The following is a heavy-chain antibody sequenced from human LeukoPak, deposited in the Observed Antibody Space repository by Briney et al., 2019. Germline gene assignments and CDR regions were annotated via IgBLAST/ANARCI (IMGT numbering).Heavy chain of an antibody. J-gene: IGHJ4*02. D-gene: IGHD4-23*01. CDR3: AIGEVVTPPYYFDY. CDR1: GGTFSSYA. V-gene: IGHV1-69*13. CDR2: IIPIFGTA. Sequence: SVKVSCKASGGTFSSYAISWVRQAPGQGLEWMGGIIPIFGTANYAQKFQGRVTITADESTSTAYMELSSLRSEDTAVYYCAIGEVVTPPYYFDYWGQGTLVTVSS.